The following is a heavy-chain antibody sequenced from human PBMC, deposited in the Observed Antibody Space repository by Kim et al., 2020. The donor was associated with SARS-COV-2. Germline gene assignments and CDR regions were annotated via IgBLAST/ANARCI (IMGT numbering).Heavy chain of an antibody. V-gene: IGHV3-66*04. CDR1: GFTVSSNY. CDR3: ASQGTGDYPNWFGP. D-gene: IGHD3-9*01. J-gene: IGHJ5*02. CDR2: LHSGGTS. Sequence: GGSLRLSCAASGFTVSSNYMSWVRQSPGRGLEWVSVLHSGGTSFYAKSVKGRFTISRDDSKNTLFLQMNSLRAEDTAVYFCASQGTGDYPNWFGPWGQGTLVTVSS.